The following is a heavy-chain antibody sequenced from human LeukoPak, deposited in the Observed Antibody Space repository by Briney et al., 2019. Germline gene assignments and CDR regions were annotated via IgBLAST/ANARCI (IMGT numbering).Heavy chain of an antibody. CDR1: GYSISSGYY. CDR3: ARVDRNYYYYYMDV. CDR2: IYHSGST. Sequence: SETLSLTCAVSGYSISSGYYWGWIQQPPGKGLEWIGSIYHSGSTYYNPSLKSRVTISVDTSKNQFSLKLSSVTAADTAVYYCARVDRNYYYYYMDVWGKGTTATVSS. V-gene: IGHV4-38-2*01. J-gene: IGHJ6*03.